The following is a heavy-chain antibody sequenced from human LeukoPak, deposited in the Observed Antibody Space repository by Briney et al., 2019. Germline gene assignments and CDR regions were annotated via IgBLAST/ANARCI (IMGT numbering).Heavy chain of an antibody. CDR1: GFPFSASW. V-gene: IGHV3-7*05. Sequence: SGGSLRLSCAVSGFPFSASWMSWVRQAPGKGLEWVANIKQDGSDKYYVDSVKGRFTISRDNAKNSLYLQMNSLRAEDTAVYYCARSLGYCSAGSCFPFDYWGQGTLVTVSS. CDR2: IKQDGSDK. J-gene: IGHJ4*02. CDR3: ARSLGYCSAGSCFPFDY. D-gene: IGHD2-15*01.